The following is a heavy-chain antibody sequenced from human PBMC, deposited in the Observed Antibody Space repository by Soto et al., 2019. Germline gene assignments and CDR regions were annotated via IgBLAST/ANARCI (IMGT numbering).Heavy chain of an antibody. CDR2: IRSKAYGGTT. V-gene: IGHV3-49*04. CDR1: GFTFGDYA. D-gene: IGHD4-17*01. CDR3: TREFYGDYSPN. J-gene: IGHJ4*02. Sequence: LGGSLRLSCTASGFTFGDYAMSWVRQAPGKGLEWVGFIRSKAYGGTTEYAASVKGRFTISRDDSKSIAYLQMNSLKTEDTAVYYCTREFYGDYSPNWGQGTLVTVSS.